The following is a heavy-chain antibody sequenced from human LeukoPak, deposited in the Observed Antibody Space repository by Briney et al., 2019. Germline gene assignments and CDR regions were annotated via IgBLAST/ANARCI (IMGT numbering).Heavy chain of an antibody. CDR1: GFTFSSYA. Sequence: GGSLRLSCAASGFTFSSYAMHWVRQAPGKGLEWVAVISYDGSNKYYADSVKGRFTISRDNSKNTLYLQMNSLRAEDTAVYYCAKGEHGDYWGQGTLVTVSS. V-gene: IGHV3-30*04. CDR2: ISYDGSNK. J-gene: IGHJ4*02. D-gene: IGHD1/OR15-1a*01. CDR3: AKGEHGDY.